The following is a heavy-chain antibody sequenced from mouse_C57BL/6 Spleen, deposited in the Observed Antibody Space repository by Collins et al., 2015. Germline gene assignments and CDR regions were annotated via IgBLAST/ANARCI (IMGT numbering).Heavy chain of an antibody. J-gene: IGHJ1*03. Sequence: QVQLQQSGAELVKPGASVKISCKASGYAFSTYWMNWMKQRPGKGLEWIGQIYPGNGDTNYNGKFKGKATLTADESSSTAYMQLSSLTSEDSAVYFCARLILDYYGSWGTGTTVTVSS. CDR1: GYAFSTYW. CDR3: ARLILDYYGS. CDR2: IYPGNGDT. D-gene: IGHD1-1*01. V-gene: IGHV1-80*01.